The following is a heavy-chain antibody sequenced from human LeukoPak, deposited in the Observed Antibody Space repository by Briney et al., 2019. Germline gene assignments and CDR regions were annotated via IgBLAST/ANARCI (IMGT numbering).Heavy chain of an antibody. Sequence: PGGSLRLSCEGSGFTFSNYWMGWGRQAQGEGLQRVANIQTDASEKYYVDSVMGRFTISRDNAKNSLYLQKHSLIAEDTALYCCARGWFGDREGYYYGIDVWGQGTTVTVS. CDR3: ARGWFGDREGYYYGIDV. CDR1: GFTFSNYW. D-gene: IGHD3-10*01. V-gene: IGHV3-7*01. CDR2: IQTDASEK. J-gene: IGHJ6*02.